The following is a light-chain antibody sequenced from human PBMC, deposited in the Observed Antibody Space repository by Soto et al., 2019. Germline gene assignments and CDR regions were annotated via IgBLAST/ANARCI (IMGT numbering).Light chain of an antibody. CDR1: QNVDSNY. V-gene: IGKV3-20*01. Sequence: ILLTQSPGTLSLSPGERATLSWRASQNVDSNYLAWYQQKPGQAPRIIIFGASGRATGIPDRFSGSGSGTDFTLTISRLEPEDFAVYYCQQYGSLSWTFGQGTKVDIK. J-gene: IGKJ1*01. CDR3: QQYGSLSWT. CDR2: GAS.